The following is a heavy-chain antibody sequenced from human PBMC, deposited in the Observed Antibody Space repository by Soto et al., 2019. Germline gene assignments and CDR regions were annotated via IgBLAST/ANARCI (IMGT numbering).Heavy chain of an antibody. J-gene: IGHJ5*02. V-gene: IGHV4-59*08. D-gene: IGHD4-4*01. Sequence: QVQLQESGPGLVQPSETLSLTCTVSGGSITGYYWSWIRQPPGKGPEWIGNIHYSGSTNYNPSLTSRVTXXVXTXXNQCSLRLSSVTAAETAVYYCARHSYYSNPLRFDPWGQGTLVTVSS. CDR1: GGSITGYY. CDR2: IHYSGST. CDR3: ARHSYYSNPLRFDP.